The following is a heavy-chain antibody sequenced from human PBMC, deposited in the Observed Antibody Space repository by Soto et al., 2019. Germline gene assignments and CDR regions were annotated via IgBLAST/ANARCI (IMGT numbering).Heavy chain of an antibody. CDR2: IKQDGSEK. Sequence: PVGSLTLSCAPPGFNFSSYWMSWDRQAPGKGLEWVANIKQDGSEKYYVDSVKGRFTISRDNAKNSLYLQMNSLRAEDTAVYYCARLSSGWEFDAFDIWGQGTMVTVSS. J-gene: IGHJ3*02. CDR1: GFNFSSYW. D-gene: IGHD6-19*01. V-gene: IGHV3-7*05. CDR3: ARLSSGWEFDAFDI.